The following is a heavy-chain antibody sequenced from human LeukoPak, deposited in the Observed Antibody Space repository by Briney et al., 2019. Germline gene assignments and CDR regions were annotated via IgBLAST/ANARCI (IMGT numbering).Heavy chain of an antibody. Sequence: GGSLRLSCAASGFTFSSYWLHWVRQAPGKGLVWVSRISTDGRRTSYADSVKGRFTISRDNAKNALFLQMYSLRAEDTAVYYCAREEEGDAFDIWGQGTMVAVSS. CDR2: ISTDGRRT. CDR1: GFTFSSYW. J-gene: IGHJ3*02. V-gene: IGHV3-74*01. CDR3: AREEEGDAFDI.